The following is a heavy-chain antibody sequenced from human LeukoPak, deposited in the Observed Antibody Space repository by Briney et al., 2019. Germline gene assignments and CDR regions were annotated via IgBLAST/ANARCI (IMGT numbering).Heavy chain of an antibody. CDR2: INHSGST. CDR1: GGSFSGYY. V-gene: IGHV4-34*01. CDR3: ARHIRHYYDSSGYYGYFQH. Sequence: KTSETLSLTCAVYGGSFSGYYWSWIRQPPGKGLEWIGEINHSGSTNYNPSLKSRVTISVDTSKNQFSLKLSSVTAADTAVYYCARHIRHYYDSSGYYGYFQHWGQGTLVTVSS. D-gene: IGHD3-22*01. J-gene: IGHJ1*01.